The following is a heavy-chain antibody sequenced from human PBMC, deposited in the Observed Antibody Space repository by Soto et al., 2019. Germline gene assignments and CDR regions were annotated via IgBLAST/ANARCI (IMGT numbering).Heavy chain of an antibody. V-gene: IGHV1-69*01. J-gene: IGHJ6*02. Sequence: QVQLVQSGAEVRKPGSSVKVSCKASGGTFSSYPISWVRQAPRQGLEWMGGIIPIFGTTNYAQKFQGRVTIIADESTSTVYMELSSLRSEDTAVYYCARDLRRQLGGYYGMDVWGQGTTVTVSS. D-gene: IGHD6-13*01. CDR2: IIPIFGTT. CDR3: ARDLRRQLGGYYGMDV. CDR1: GGTFSSYP.